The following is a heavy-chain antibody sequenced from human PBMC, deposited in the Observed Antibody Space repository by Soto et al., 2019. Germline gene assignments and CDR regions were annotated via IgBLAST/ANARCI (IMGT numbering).Heavy chain of an antibody. V-gene: IGHV3-23*01. CDR3: ERDPPPVGGFIFFAGDY. J-gene: IGHJ4*02. CDR1: GFTFSSYA. CDR2: ISGSGGST. D-gene: IGHD3-10*01. Sequence: PGGSLRLSCAASGFTFSSYAMSWVRQAPGKGLEWVSAISGSGGSTYYADSVKGRFTISRDNSKNTLYLQMNSLRAEDTAVYYSERDPPPVGGFIFFAGDYGGREPRVPVS.